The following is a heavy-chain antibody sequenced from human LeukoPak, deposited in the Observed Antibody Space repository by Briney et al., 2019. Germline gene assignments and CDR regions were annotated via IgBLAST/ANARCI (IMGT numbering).Heavy chain of an antibody. CDR2: IYSGGST. CDR1: GFTVSSNY. CDR3: AGRVVAPLTDY. D-gene: IGHD2-2*01. Sequence: GGSLRLSCAASGFTVSSNYMSWVRQAPGKGLEWVSVIYSGGSTYYADSVKGRFTISRDNSKNTLYLQMNSLRAEDTAVYYCAGRVVAPLTDYWGQGTLVTVSS. J-gene: IGHJ4*02. V-gene: IGHV3-53*01.